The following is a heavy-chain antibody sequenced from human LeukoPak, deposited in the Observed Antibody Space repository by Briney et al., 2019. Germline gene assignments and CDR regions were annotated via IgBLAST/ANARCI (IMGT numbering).Heavy chain of an antibody. Sequence: SETLSLTCFVSGASISSSTYYWGWVRQPPGKGLEWIGSVYSSGRTCYNPSLKSRVTISGDTSKNQISLRLSSVTAADTALYYCARHPDSHTSGFIDWWGQGTLVTVS. D-gene: IGHD5-12*01. V-gene: IGHV4-39*01. CDR3: ARHPDSHTSGFIDW. CDR1: GASISSSTYY. CDR2: VYSSGRT. J-gene: IGHJ4*02.